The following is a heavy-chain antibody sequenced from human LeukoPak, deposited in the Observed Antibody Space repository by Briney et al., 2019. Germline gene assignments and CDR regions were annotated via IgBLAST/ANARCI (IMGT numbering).Heavy chain of an antibody. Sequence: PSQTLSLTCTVSGDSISSGDYYWSWIRQPPGKGLEWIGNIYYSGSSFYNPSLKSRLTISVDTSKNQFSLKLSSVTAADTAVYYCARDHGDYVGYFDYWGQGSLVTVCS. CDR1: GDSISSGDYY. CDR3: ARDHGDYVGYFDY. V-gene: IGHV4-30-4*01. J-gene: IGHJ4*02. D-gene: IGHD4-17*01. CDR2: IYYSGSS.